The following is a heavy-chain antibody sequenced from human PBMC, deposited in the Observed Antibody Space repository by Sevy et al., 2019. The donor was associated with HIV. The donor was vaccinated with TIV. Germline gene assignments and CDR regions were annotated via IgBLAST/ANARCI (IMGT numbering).Heavy chain of an antibody. CDR3: AKDATDCSSTSCYCDY. V-gene: IGHV3-43*01. CDR1: GFTFDDYT. J-gene: IGHJ4*02. D-gene: IGHD2-2*01. CDR2: ISWDGGST. Sequence: GGSLRLSCAASGFTFDDYTMHWVRQAPGKGLEWVSLISWDGGSTYYADSVKGRFTISRDNSKNSLYLQMNSLRTEDTALYYCAKDATDCSSTSCYCDYWGQGTLVTVSS.